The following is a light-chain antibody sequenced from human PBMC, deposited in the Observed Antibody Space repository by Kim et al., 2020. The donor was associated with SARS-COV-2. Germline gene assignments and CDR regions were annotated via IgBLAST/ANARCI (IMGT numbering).Light chain of an antibody. Sequence: ASVGDRVTISCQASQDIRNSLAWYQQKPGKAPKSLIYAASNLQSGVPSRITGSGSGTDFTLTISSLQPDDFATYYCQQYNSHPITFGHGTRLEIK. J-gene: IGKJ5*01. CDR3: QQYNSHPIT. CDR2: AAS. V-gene: IGKV1-16*01. CDR1: QDIRNS.